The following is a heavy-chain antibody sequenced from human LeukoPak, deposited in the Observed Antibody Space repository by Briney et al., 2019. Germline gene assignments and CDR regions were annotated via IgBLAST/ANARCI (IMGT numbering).Heavy chain of an antibody. J-gene: IGHJ3*01. CDR1: GTSISSGDYY. Sequence: TPSVTLSLTCTVSGTSISSGDYYWNWIRQPAGKGLEWIGRIYSSGSTNYNPSIRSRVTISRDTSKNQFSLQLNSVTAADTAVYYCVRRGDVWGQGAMVTVSS. CDR2: IYSSGST. CDR3: VRRGDV. V-gene: IGHV4-61*02.